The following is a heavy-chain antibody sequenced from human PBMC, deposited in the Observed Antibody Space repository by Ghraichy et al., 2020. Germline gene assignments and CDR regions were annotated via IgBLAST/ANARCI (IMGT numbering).Heavy chain of an antibody. CDR3: ARGYYDFWSGYYENDY. J-gene: IGHJ4*02. Sequence: SETLSLTCAVYGGSFSGYYWSWIRQPPGKGLEWIGEINHSGSTNYNPSLKSRVTISVDTSKNQFSLKLSSVTAADTAVYYCARGYYDFWSGYYENDYWGQGTLVTVSS. CDR2: INHSGST. D-gene: IGHD3-3*01. V-gene: IGHV4-34*01. CDR1: GGSFSGYY.